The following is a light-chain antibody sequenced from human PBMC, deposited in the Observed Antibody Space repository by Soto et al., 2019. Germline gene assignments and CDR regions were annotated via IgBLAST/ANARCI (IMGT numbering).Light chain of an antibody. CDR1: QSISDW. CDR3: QHYNSFSWT. J-gene: IGKJ1*01. V-gene: IGKV1-5*03. Sequence: DIQMTQSPSTLSASVGDRVTITCRASQSISDWLAWYQQKPGKAPKLLIYKASSLESGVPSRFSGSGSGTEFTLTISSLQPDDFAIYYCQHYNSFSWTFGQGTKVEIK. CDR2: KAS.